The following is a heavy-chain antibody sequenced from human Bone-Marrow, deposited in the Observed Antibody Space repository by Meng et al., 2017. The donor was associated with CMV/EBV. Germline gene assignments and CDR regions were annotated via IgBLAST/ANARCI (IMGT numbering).Heavy chain of an antibody. J-gene: IGHJ4*02. V-gene: IGHV3-23*01. CDR2: ISGSGGST. Sequence: GESLKISCAASGFTFSSYAMSWVRQAPGKGLEWVSAISGSGGSTYYADSVKGRFTIYRDNSKNTLYLQMNSLRAEDTAVYSCAKVPIYITGTVFDYWGQGTLVTVSS. CDR3: AKVPIYITGTVFDY. CDR1: GFTFSSYA. D-gene: IGHD1-20*01.